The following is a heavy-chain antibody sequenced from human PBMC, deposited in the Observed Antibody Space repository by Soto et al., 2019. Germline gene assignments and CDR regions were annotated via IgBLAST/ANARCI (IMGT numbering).Heavy chain of an antibody. V-gene: IGHV4-4*02. D-gene: IGHD4-4*01. Sequence: QVQLQGSGQGLVRPSGTLSLTCAVSGGSISDTRWWSWVRQPPGKGLEWIGEISLSGATNYNPSLQSRVTSSLDMSKNLFSLSLTSVSAADTAVYYCAGGRDYSNFIPSVGLDFWGQGTLVTVSS. CDR2: ISLSGAT. CDR3: AGGRDYSNFIPSVGLDF. J-gene: IGHJ4*02. CDR1: GGSISDTRW.